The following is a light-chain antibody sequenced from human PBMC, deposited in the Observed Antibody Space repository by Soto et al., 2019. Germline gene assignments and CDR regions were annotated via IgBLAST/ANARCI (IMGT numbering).Light chain of an antibody. CDR1: QSVSSN. V-gene: IGKV3-15*01. CDR3: QQYNNWPPYT. Sequence: EIVMTQSPATLSVSPGERATLSCRASQSVSSNLAWYQQKPGQAPRLLIYGASTRATGIPARFSGSGSGTEVTLTISSLQSEDFAVYYCQQYNNWPPYTFGQGTKVDIK. CDR2: GAS. J-gene: IGKJ2*01.